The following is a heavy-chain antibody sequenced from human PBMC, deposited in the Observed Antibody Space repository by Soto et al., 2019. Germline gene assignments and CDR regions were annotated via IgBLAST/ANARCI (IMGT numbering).Heavy chain of an antibody. Sequence: SATQSLTCSDDGGSFSGYYWSWFRPPPGKGLEWIGEINHSGSTNYNPSLKSRVTISVDTSKNQFSLKLSSVTVADTAVYYCERGQLWFHYWGQGTRVTVSA. D-gene: IGHD5-18*01. J-gene: IGHJ4*02. CDR2: INHSGST. CDR1: GGSFSGYY. CDR3: ERGQLWFHY. V-gene: IGHV4-34*01.